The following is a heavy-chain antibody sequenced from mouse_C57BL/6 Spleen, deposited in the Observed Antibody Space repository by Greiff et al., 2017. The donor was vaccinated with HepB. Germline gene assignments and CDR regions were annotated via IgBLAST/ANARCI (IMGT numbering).Heavy chain of an antibody. J-gene: IGHJ4*01. CDR3: ARPPYYGSSSYAMDY. Sequence: EVKLQESGGGLVQPGGSLKLSCAASGFTFSDYYMYWVRQTPEKRLEWVAYISNGGGSTYYPDTVKGRFTISRDNAKNTLYLQMSRLKSEDTAMYYCARPPYYGSSSYAMDYWGQGTSVTVSS. V-gene: IGHV5-12*01. CDR2: ISNGGGST. CDR1: GFTFSDYY. D-gene: IGHD1-1*01.